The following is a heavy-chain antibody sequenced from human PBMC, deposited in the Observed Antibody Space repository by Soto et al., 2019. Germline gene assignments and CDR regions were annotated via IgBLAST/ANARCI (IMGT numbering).Heavy chain of an antibody. V-gene: IGHV1-69*01. CDR2: IIPIFGTA. CDR1: GGTFSSYA. D-gene: IGHD4-17*01. J-gene: IGHJ4*02. CDR3: ERDGNDYGDPVYFDY. Sequence: QVQLVQSGAEVKKPGSSVKVSCKASGGTFSSYAISWVRQAPGQGLEWMGGIIPIFGTANYAQKFQGRVTITADQSTSTAYMEVSRLRSEDTAVYYCERDGNDYGDPVYFDYWGQVTLVTVSS.